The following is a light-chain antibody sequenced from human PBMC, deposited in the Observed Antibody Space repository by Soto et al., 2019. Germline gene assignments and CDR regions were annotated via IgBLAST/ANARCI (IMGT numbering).Light chain of an antibody. CDR2: GAS. V-gene: IGKV3-15*01. J-gene: IGKJ1*01. Sequence: EIVMTQSPATLSVSPGERATLSCRASQSVSSNLAWYQQKPGQAPRLLIYGASTRATGIPARFSGSGSGTEFTLTISSLQSEDFAVYYCQQYNNWPFRTFGQGTNVEIK. CDR3: QQYNNWPFRT. CDR1: QSVSSN.